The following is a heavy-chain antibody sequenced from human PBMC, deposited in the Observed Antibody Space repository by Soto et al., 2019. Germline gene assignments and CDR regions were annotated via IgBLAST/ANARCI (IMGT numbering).Heavy chain of an antibody. D-gene: IGHD2-21*02. CDR1: GFNLRNYE. CDR2: ISGSNNNI. J-gene: IGHJ4*02. CDR3: ATEELCGADCYFFKH. Sequence: EVQLLETGGGSVHVGGSLRLSCAVSGFNLRNYEMNWVRQVPGKGLEWISKISGSNNNIYYADSVQGRFTISRDNANNVLFLQMNSLRAEDTGTYHCATEELCGADCYFFKHWGQGTLVTVSS. V-gene: IGHV3-48*03.